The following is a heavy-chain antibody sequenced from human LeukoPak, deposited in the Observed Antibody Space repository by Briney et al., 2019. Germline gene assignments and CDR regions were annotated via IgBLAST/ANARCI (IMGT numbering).Heavy chain of an antibody. V-gene: IGHV3-33*08. D-gene: IGHD6-13*01. Sequence: GGSLRLSCAASGFTFSSYGMHWVRQAPGKGLEWVAIIWYDGSNKYYADFVKGRFTTSRDNSKNTLYLQMNSLRADDTAVYYCARVSGYSGTWYVDYWGQGTLVTVSS. CDR1: GFTFSSYG. CDR2: IWYDGSNK. J-gene: IGHJ4*02. CDR3: ARVSGYSGTWYVDY.